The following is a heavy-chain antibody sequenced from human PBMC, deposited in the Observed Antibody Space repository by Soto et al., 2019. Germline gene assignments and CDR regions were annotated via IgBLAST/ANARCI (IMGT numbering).Heavy chain of an antibody. J-gene: IGHJ4*02. V-gene: IGHV4-59*01. Sequence: SETLSLTCTVSGGSISSYYWSWIRQPPGKGLEWIGYIYYSGSTNYNPSLKSRVTTSVDTSKNQFSLKLSSVTTADTAVYYCARRVATRQMGYYFDYWGQGTLVPVSS. CDR3: ARRVATRQMGYYFDY. CDR2: IYYSGST. CDR1: GGSISSYY. D-gene: IGHD6-6*01.